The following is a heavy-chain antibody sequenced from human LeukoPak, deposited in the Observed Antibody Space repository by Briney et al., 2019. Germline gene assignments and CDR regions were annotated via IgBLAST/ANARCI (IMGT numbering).Heavy chain of an antibody. Sequence: PSGTLSLTCAVSGFSISSGYWWSWVRQPPGKGLEWIGEISHSGSTNYNPSLKSRVTISLDGSKNQFSLKLNSVTVADTAVYYCARDRDSESTIFGVAPHYYYYMDVWGKGTTVTVSS. D-gene: IGHD3-3*01. CDR3: ARDRDSESTIFGVAPHYYYYMDV. J-gene: IGHJ6*03. CDR1: GFSISSGYW. CDR2: ISHSGST. V-gene: IGHV4-4*02.